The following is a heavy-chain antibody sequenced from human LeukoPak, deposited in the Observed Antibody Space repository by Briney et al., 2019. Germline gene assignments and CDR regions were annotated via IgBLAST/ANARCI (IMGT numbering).Heavy chain of an antibody. CDR2: IWYDGRNE. CDR3: ARDGSGLAVRGWFDF. Sequence: GGSLRLSCVASRFTFNKYGVHWVRQAPGKGLEWVAVIWYDGRNEYYADSVKGRLAISRDNDKNTVNLQMNSLRAEDTAVYYCARDGSGLAVRGWFDFWGQGTLVTGSS. CDR1: RFTFNKYG. V-gene: IGHV3-33*01. J-gene: IGHJ5*01. D-gene: IGHD3-10*01.